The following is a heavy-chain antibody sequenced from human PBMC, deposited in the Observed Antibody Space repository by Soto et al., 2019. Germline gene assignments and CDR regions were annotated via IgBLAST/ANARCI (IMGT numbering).Heavy chain of an antibody. D-gene: IGHD3-22*01. J-gene: IGHJ3*02. Sequence: TSETLSLTCTVSGGSISSGDYYWSWIRQPPGKGLEWIGYIYYSGSTYYNPSLKSRVTISVDTSKNQFSLKLSSVTAADTAVYYCAREHYDSSGYYWAPDAFDIWGQGTMVTVSS. CDR2: IYYSGST. CDR1: GGSISSGDYY. V-gene: IGHV4-30-4*01. CDR3: AREHYDSSGYYWAPDAFDI.